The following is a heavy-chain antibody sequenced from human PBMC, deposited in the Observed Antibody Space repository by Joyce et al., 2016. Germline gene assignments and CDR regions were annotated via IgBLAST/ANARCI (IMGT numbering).Heavy chain of an antibody. CDR1: GYTFVNYW. CDR3: ARHRGGGNFVPFDY. J-gene: IGHJ4*02. CDR2: IDPNDSGT. D-gene: IGHD4-23*01. Sequence: EDHLVQSGAEMKKPGESLRISSMVSGYTFVNYWISWVRQMPGKGLEWMGMIDPNDSGTDYSPSFQGHVTISADKSISTAYLQWSSLKASDTAIYYCARHRGGGNFVPFDYWGQGTLVTVSS. V-gene: IGHV5-10-1*03.